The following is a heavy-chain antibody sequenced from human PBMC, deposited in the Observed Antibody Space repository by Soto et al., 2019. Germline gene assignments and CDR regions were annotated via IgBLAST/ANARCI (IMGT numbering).Heavy chain of an antibody. CDR2: IIPLTETP. J-gene: IGHJ4*02. CDR1: GGTFSNYA. Sequence: QVQVVQSGAEVKKPGSSVKVSCKPSGGTFSNYAISWVRQAPGHGLEWVGGIIPLTETPVYAQTVQGRLTITADEITSAACMELSSLRSDDTAVYYFAIGTRNSWTCDFWGQGTLVTVSS. V-gene: IGHV1-69*01. D-gene: IGHD6-13*01. CDR3: AIGTRNSWTCDF.